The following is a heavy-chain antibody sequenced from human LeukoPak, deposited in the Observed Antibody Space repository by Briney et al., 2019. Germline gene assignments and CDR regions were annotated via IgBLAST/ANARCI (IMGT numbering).Heavy chain of an antibody. CDR1: GFTFSSYA. V-gene: IGHV3-30-3*01. J-gene: IGHJ4*02. CDR2: ISYDGSNK. D-gene: IGHD5-18*01. Sequence: GGSLRLSCAASGFTFSSYAMHWVRQAPGKGLEWVAVISYDGSNKYCADSVKGRFTISRDNSKNTLYLQMNSLRAEDTAVYYCAREGPRYSYGSHFDYWGQGTLVTVSS. CDR3: AREGPRYSYGSHFDY.